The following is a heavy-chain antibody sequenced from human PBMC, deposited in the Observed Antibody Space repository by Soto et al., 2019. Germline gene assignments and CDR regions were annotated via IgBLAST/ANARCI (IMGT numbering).Heavy chain of an antibody. CDR1: GGTFSSYA. D-gene: IGHD3-3*01. Sequence: VASVKVSCKASGGTFSSYAISWVRQAPGQGLEWMGGIIPIFGTANYAQKFQGRVTITADESTSTAYMELSSLRSEDTAVYYCARAITIFGVVSERYGMDVWGQGTTGTVSS. J-gene: IGHJ6*02. CDR3: ARAITIFGVVSERYGMDV. V-gene: IGHV1-69*13. CDR2: IIPIFGTA.